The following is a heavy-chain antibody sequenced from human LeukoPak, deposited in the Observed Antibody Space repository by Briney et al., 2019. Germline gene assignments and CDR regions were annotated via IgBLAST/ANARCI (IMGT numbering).Heavy chain of an antibody. CDR1: GGSFSGYY. CDR2: INHSGST. V-gene: IGHV4-34*01. D-gene: IGHD2-21*02. J-gene: IGHJ4*02. CDR3: ARKDGVTAINY. Sequence: SETLSLTCAVYGGSFSGYYWSWIRQPLGKGLEWIGEINHSGSTNYNPSLKSRVTISVDTSKNQFSLKLSSVTAADTAVYYCARKDGVTAINYWGQGTLVTVSS.